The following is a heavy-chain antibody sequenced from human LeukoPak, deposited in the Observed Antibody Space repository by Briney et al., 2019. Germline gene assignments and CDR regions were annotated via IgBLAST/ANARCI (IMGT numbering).Heavy chain of an antibody. V-gene: IGHV3-74*01. CDR1: GFTFTSYW. J-gene: IGHJ6*02. Sequence: GGSLRLSCAASGFTFTSYWMHWVRQAPGKGLVWVSRINSDGSSTSYADSVKGRFTISRDNAKNTLYLQMNGLRAEDTAVYYCATGQGHGMDVWGQGTTVTVSS. D-gene: IGHD1-14*01. CDR2: INSDGSST. CDR3: ATGQGHGMDV.